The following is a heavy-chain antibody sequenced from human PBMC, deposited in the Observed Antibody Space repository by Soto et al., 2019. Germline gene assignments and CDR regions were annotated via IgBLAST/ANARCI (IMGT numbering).Heavy chain of an antibody. J-gene: IGHJ3*02. CDR2: ISGNNGNT. CDR3: VRRVVTTLDVAFDI. Sequence: QVQLVQSGPEVKKPGASVTLSCKASGYNFNNYGISWVRQAPGQGLEWMGWISGNNGNTKYGQKFQGRVSLTTDSSTSTAYMEMRSLRSDDTADYYCVRRVVTTLDVAFDIWGPGTRVPVSS. CDR1: GYNFNNYG. V-gene: IGHV1-18*01. D-gene: IGHD2-21*02.